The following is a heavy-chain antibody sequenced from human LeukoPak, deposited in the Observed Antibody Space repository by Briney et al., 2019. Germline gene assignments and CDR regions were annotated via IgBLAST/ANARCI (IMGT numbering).Heavy chain of an antibody. Sequence: PGGSLRLSCAASGFTFSTYAMSWVRQAAGKGLEWVSLISGSGGGTYYADSVKGRFTISRDNSKNTLYLQMNSLRAEDTAVYYCAKYNRDYYIDYWGQGTLVTVSS. D-gene: IGHD3-10*01. CDR3: AKYNRDYYIDY. CDR1: GFTFSTYA. V-gene: IGHV3-23*01. J-gene: IGHJ4*02. CDR2: ISGSGGGT.